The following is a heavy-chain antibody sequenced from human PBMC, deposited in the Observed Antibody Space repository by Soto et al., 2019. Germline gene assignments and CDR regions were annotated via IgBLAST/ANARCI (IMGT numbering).Heavy chain of an antibody. CDR2: TYYRSKWYN. D-gene: IGHD3-10*01. Sequence: SQTLSLTCAISGDSVSSNSAAWNWIRQSPSRGLEWLGRTYYRSKWYNDYAVSVESRITVNPDPSKNQFSLQLSSVTPEDTAVYYCSRGLNYYGSGSPSYGMDVWGQGTTVTVSS. J-gene: IGHJ6*02. V-gene: IGHV6-1*01. CDR3: SRGLNYYGSGSPSYGMDV. CDR1: GDSVSSNSAA.